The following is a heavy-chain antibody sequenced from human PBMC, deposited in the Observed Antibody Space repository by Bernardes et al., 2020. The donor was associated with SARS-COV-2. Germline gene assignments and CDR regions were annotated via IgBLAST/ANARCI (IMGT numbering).Heavy chain of an antibody. D-gene: IGHD3-9*01. CDR3: ARPLLRYLDWLLSPGGF. CDR2: INPNSGGT. CDR1: GYTFTAYY. V-gene: IGHV1-2*02. Sequence: ASVKVSCNTSGYTFTAYYMHWVRQAPGQGLEWMGWINPNSGGTNYAQNFQDRVTMTRDTSISTAYMELSRLRSDDTAVCYCARPLLRYLDWLLSPGGFWGQGTLVTVCS. J-gene: IGHJ4*02.